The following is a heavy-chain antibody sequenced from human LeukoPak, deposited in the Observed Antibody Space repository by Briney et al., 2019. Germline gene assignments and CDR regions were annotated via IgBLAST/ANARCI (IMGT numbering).Heavy chain of an antibody. J-gene: IGHJ4*02. CDR1: GYTFSGYH. Sequence: ASVKVSCKASGYTFSGYHMHWVRQAPGQGLEWMAWIHLDSGGTDYAQKFQGRITVTWDTSIGTIYMDLSRLTSDDTAVYFCAREYCSGGRCYQAFDYWGQGTLVTVSS. V-gene: IGHV1-2*02. D-gene: IGHD2-15*01. CDR2: IHLDSGGT. CDR3: AREYCSGGRCYQAFDY.